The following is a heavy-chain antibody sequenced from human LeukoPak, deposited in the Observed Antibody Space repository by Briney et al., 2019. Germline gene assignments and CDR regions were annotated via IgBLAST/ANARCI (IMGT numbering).Heavy chain of an antibody. CDR3: ARALYYFDY. V-gene: IGHV3-53*01. CDR2: IFDGGTT. CDR1: GFTVGTNY. J-gene: IGHJ4*02. Sequence: GGSLRLSCAASGFTVGTNYMGWVRQAPGKGLEWVSIIFDGGTTYYADSVKGRFTISRDNSKNTLYLQMNSLRAEDTAVYYCARALYYFDYWGQGALVTVSS.